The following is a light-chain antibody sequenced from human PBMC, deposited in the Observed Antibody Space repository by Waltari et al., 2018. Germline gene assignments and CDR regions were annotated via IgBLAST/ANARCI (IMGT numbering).Light chain of an antibody. CDR1: SGHSSYA. Sequence: QLVLTQSPSASASLGASVKLTCTLSSGHSSYAIAWHQQQQEKGPRYLMKLNSDGSHSKGDGIPDRFSGSSSGAARYLTISSLQSEDEADYYCQTWGTGIVVFGGGTKLTVL. CDR3: QTWGTGIVV. J-gene: IGLJ2*01. V-gene: IGLV4-69*01. CDR2: LNSDGSH.